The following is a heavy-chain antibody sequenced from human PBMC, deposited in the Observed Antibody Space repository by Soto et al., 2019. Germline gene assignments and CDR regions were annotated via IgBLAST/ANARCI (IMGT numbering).Heavy chain of an antibody. Sequence: QVQLVQSGAEVKKPGASVKVSCKASGYTFTDYYMHWVRQAPGQGLEWMGWINSNSGGTNYAQKFQGWVTMTRDTSISTIYMELSRLRSDDTAVYFCARSPWFGKSKYFDCWGQGSLVTVSS. CDR3: ARSPWFGKSKYFDC. CDR1: GYTFTDYY. V-gene: IGHV1-2*04. CDR2: INSNSGGT. J-gene: IGHJ4*02. D-gene: IGHD3-10*01.